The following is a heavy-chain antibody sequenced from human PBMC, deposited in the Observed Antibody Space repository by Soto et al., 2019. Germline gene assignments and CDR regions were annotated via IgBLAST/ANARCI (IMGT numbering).Heavy chain of an antibody. CDR3: ARYGSAAAGRLDFDY. CDR2: IYYSGST. J-gene: IGHJ4*02. V-gene: IGHV4-59*01. Sequence: SETLSLTCTVSGGSISSYYWSWIRQPPGKGLEWIGYIYYSGSTNYNPSLKSRVTISVDTSKNQFSLKLSSVTAADTAVYYCARYGSAAAGRLDFDYWGQGTLVTVSS. CDR1: GGSISSYY. D-gene: IGHD6-13*01.